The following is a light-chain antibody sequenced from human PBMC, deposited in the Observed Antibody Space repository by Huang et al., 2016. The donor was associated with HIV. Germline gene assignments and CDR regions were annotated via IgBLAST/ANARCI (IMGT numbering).Light chain of an antibody. V-gene: IGKV1-39*01. Sequence: DIQMTQSPSSLSASVGDRVTITCRASQSITTYLNWYQQKPGKAPNLLIYAASSVQCGVPSRFSGSGSGTDFTLTITSLQPEDFATYYCQHSYSSPRTFGQGTKVEI. CDR3: QHSYSSPRT. CDR1: QSITTY. J-gene: IGKJ1*01. CDR2: AAS.